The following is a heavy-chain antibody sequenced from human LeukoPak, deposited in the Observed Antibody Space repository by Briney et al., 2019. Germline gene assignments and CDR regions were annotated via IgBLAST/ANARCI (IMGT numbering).Heavy chain of an antibody. CDR1: GGSISSYY. J-gene: IGHJ5*02. Sequence: SETLSLTCTVSGGSISSYYWSWIRQPPGKGLEWIGYIYYRGSTNYNPSLKSRVTISVDTSKNQFSLKLSSVTAADTAVYYCARHPDYDSSVDWFDPWGQGTLVTVSS. V-gene: IGHV4-59*08. CDR2: IYYRGST. D-gene: IGHD3-22*01. CDR3: ARHPDYDSSVDWFDP.